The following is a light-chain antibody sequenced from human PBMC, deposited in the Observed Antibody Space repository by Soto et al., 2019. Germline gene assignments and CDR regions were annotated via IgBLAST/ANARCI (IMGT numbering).Light chain of an antibody. V-gene: IGLV2-23*02. CDR3: CSYAGSSTFVV. Sequence: QSALTQPASVSGSPGQSITISCTGSSSDGGSYNLVSWYQQHPGKAPKLMIYEVDERPSGVSNRFSGSKSGNTASLTISGLQAEDEADYFCCSYAGSSTFVVFGGGTKLTVL. CDR1: SSDGGSYNL. CDR2: EVD. J-gene: IGLJ2*01.